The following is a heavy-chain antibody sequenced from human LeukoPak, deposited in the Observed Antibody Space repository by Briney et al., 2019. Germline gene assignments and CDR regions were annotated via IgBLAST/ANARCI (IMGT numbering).Heavy chain of an antibody. CDR1: GFTFNNNA. CDR2: IGGVASNT. J-gene: IGHJ4*02. V-gene: IGHV3-23*01. D-gene: IGHD3-22*01. Sequence: GGSLRLSCAASGFTFNNNAMTWVRQAPGNGLEWVSTIGGVASNTYYADSVKGRFTISRDNSKNMLDLQVNGLRAEDTDMYYCAKTSGSYSNFDCWGQGILVTVSS. CDR3: AKTSGSYSNFDC.